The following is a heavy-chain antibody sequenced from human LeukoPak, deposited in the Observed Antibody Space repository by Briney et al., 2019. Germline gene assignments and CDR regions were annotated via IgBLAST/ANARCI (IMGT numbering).Heavy chain of an antibody. D-gene: IGHD3-22*01. CDR1: GGSFSGYY. J-gene: IGHJ5*02. CDR3: ARVSTQVTMIVVGWFDP. Sequence: SETLSLTFAVYGGSFSGYYWSWIRQPPGKGLEWIGEINHSGSTNYNPSLKSRVTISVDTSKNQFSLKLSSVTAADTAVYYCARVSTQVTMIVVGWFDPWSQGTLVTVSS. CDR2: INHSGST. V-gene: IGHV4-34*01.